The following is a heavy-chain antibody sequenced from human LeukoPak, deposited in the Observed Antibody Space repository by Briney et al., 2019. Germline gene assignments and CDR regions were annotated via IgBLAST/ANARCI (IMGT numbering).Heavy chain of an antibody. Sequence: GASLQISCKGSGSIFTSYWIGWVRQLPGKGLEWMGIIYPGDSDTRYSPSFQGQVTISADKSISTAYLQWSSLKASDTAMYYCARLTRLVVITWWGQGTMVTVSS. CDR1: GSIFTSYW. V-gene: IGHV5-51*01. CDR3: ARLTRLVVITW. CDR2: IYPGDSDT. D-gene: IGHD3-22*01. J-gene: IGHJ3*01.